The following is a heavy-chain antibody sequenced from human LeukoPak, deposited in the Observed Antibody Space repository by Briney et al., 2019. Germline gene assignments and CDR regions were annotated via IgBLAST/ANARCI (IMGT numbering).Heavy chain of an antibody. Sequence: SQTLSLTCAISGDSVSSNSAAWNWIRRSPSRGLEWLGRTYFRSQWSDDYGVSVKSRITINPDTSKNQFPLQLNSVTPDDTAVYYCAREVASSYAFDIWGQGTMVTVSS. CDR2: TYFRSQWSD. J-gene: IGHJ3*02. CDR1: GDSVSSNSAA. V-gene: IGHV6-1*01. CDR3: AREVASSYAFDI.